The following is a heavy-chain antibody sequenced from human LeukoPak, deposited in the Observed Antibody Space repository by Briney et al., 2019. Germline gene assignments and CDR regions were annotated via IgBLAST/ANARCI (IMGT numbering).Heavy chain of an antibody. CDR3: ARSRSGYYEDY. CDR1: GFTFSHYW. D-gene: IGHD3-22*01. J-gene: IGHJ4*02. CDR2: IKEDGSEK. V-gene: IGHV3-7*01. Sequence: GGSLRLSCAPSGFTFSHYWMSWVRQAPGKGLEWVANIKEDGSEKYYVDSVKGRFTISRDNARNSLSLQVNSLRAEDTAVYYCARSRSGYYEDYWGQGTLVTVSS.